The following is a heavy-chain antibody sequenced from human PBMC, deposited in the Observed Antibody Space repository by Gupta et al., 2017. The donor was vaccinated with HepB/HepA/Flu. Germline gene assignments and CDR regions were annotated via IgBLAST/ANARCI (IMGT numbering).Heavy chain of an antibody. D-gene: IGHD2/OR15-2a*01. Sequence: EVQLAESGGGLVQPGGSLRLSCAASGFTVSSYWMHWVRQAPGKGLVWVSRMNQHGSVINYADSVKGRFTISRDNTKNALYPQMNSRRAEDTAIYFCSRDTFGPYDYWGQGTLVTVSS. CDR3: SRDTFGPYDY. CDR2: MNQHGSVI. CDR1: GFTVSSYW. V-gene: IGHV3-74*01. J-gene: IGHJ4*02.